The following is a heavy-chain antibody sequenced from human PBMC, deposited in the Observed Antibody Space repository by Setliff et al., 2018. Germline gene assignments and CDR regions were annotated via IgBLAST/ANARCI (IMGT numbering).Heavy chain of an antibody. V-gene: IGHV3-73*01. J-gene: IGHJ3*02. CDR2: IRGRTENYAT. Sequence: PGGSLRLSCAASGFSFSGSAVYWVRQASVKGLEWIGRIRGRTENYATAYAASVRGRFTISRDDSKITAYMQMNSLKTEDTAVYYCTSARDGYDVFDIWGQGTMVTVSS. D-gene: IGHD5-18*01. CDR1: GFSFSGSA. CDR3: TSARDGYDVFDI.